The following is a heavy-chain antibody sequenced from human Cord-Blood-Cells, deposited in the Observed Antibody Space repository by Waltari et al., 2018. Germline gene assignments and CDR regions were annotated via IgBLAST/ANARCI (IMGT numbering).Heavy chain of an antibody. D-gene: IGHD2-15*01. CDR2: IYYSGST. Sequence: QVQLQDSGPGLVKPSETLSLTCTVSGGSLSSYYWSLLRQPPGTGLEWIGYIYYSGSTNYNPSLKSRVTISVDTSKNQFSLKLSSVTAADTAVYYCARGSGGSWKPDAFDIWGQGTMVTVSS. J-gene: IGHJ3*02. V-gene: IGHV4-59*01. CDR3: ARGSGGSWKPDAFDI. CDR1: GGSLSSYY.